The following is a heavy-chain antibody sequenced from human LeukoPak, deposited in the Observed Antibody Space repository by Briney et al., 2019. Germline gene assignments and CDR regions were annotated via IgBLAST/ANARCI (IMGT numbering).Heavy chain of an antibody. J-gene: IGHJ6*03. Sequence: SEALSLTCTVSGGSISSYYWSWIRQPPGKGLEWIGYIYYSGSTNYNPSLKSRVTISVDTSKNQFSLKLSSVTAADTAVYYCARNVENYYYYYMDVWGKGTTVTVSS. D-gene: IGHD3-3*01. V-gene: IGHV4-59*01. CDR3: ARNVENYYYYYMDV. CDR2: IYYSGST. CDR1: GGSISSYY.